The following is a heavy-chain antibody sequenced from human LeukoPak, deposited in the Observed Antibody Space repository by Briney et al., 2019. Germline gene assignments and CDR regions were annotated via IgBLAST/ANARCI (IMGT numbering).Heavy chain of an antibody. D-gene: IGHD2-21*01. CDR1: GYSFTDYY. CDR2: INPNSGGT. J-gene: IGHJ5*02. V-gene: IGHV1-2*02. CDR3: ARAERLHGGPYLIGP. Sequence: ASVTVSFKTSGYSFTDYYMHWVRQAPGQGLEWMGWINPNSGGTSSAQKFQGRVTMTRDTSITTVYMEVSWLTSDDTAIYYCARAERLHGGPYLIGPWGQGTLVTVSS.